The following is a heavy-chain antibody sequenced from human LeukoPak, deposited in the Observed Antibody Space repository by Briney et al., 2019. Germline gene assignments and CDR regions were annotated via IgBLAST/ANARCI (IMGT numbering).Heavy chain of an antibody. D-gene: IGHD4/OR15-4a*01. CDR1: GFTFSSYA. CDR3: ARDFSGASRIDY. CDR2: IALDAYRE. Sequence: GGSLRLSCAASGFTFSSYAMHWVRQAPGKGLEWVAVIALDAYREYHADSAKGRFTISRDNSKNTLYLQMNSLRAEDTAVYYCARDFSGASRIDYWGQGTLVTVSS. V-gene: IGHV3-30-3*01. J-gene: IGHJ4*02.